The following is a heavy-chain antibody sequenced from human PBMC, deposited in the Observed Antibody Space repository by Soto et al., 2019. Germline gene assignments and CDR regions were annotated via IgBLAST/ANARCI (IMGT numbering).Heavy chain of an antibody. Sequence: SETLSLTCTVSGGSVSSGSYYWSWIRQPPGKGLEWIGYIYYSGSTNYNPSLKSRVTISVDTSKNQFSLKLSSVTAADTAVYYCARLRRYSSGWSNFDYWGQGTLVTVSS. J-gene: IGHJ4*02. CDR1: GGSVSSGSYY. V-gene: IGHV4-61*01. CDR3: ARLRRYSSGWSNFDY. CDR2: IYYSGST. D-gene: IGHD6-19*01.